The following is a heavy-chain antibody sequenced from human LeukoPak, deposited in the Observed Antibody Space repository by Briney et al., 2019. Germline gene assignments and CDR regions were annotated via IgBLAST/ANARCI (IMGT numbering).Heavy chain of an antibody. CDR3: ARDRGYAFDI. CDR1: GFTFSTYW. D-gene: IGHD5-12*01. Sequence: PGGSLRLSCAASGFTFSTYWMHWVRQAPGKGRVWVSRINSDGSSTSYADSVKGRFTISRDNDKNTLYLQMNNLRAEDTAVYYCARDRGYAFDIWGQGTMVTVSS. CDR2: INSDGSST. V-gene: IGHV3-74*01. J-gene: IGHJ3*02.